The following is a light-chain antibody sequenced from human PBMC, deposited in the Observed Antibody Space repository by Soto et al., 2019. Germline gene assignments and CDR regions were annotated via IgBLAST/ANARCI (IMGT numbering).Light chain of an antibody. CDR1: RNIKTS. CDR3: QQISSFPPT. CDR2: DAS. Sequence: DIQMTQSPSSVSASVGDRVTITCRASRNIKTSLAWYQQRPGKGPELLIYDASTLQSGVPSRISGSGSGTEFTLTISCLQPEDFATFYCQQISSFPPTFGGGTKVAI. V-gene: IGKV1-12*01. J-gene: IGKJ4*01.